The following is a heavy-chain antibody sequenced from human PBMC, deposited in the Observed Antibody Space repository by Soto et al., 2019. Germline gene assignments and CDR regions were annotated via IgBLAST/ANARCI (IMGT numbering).Heavy chain of an antibody. CDR1: GGTFINYV. V-gene: IGHV1-69*01. D-gene: IGHD6-6*01. CDR3: ARGRSSPNFDP. Sequence: QVQLVQSGAEVRKPGSSVKVSCKISGGTFINYVISWLRQAPGQGLEWMGGLIPIFGAANLALKFQGRVTITAYESTSTVNMELSSLTSEDTAVYYCARGRSSPNFDPWGQGTLVTGAS. CDR2: LIPIFGAA. J-gene: IGHJ5*02.